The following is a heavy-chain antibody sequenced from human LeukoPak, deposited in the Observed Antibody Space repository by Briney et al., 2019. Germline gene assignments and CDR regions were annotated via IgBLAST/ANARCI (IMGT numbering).Heavy chain of an antibody. D-gene: IGHD2-2*01. CDR2: ISGSGGST. V-gene: IGHV3-23*01. J-gene: IGHJ4*02. CDR3: AKTGYCSSASCGGFDY. CDR1: GFTFSSYA. Sequence: GGSLRLSCAAAGFTFSSYAMNWDRQALGKGLEWVSVISGSGGSTYYADSVKGRFTISRDNSKNTLYLQMNSLRAEDTAVYYCAKTGYCSSASCGGFDYWGQGTLVTVSS.